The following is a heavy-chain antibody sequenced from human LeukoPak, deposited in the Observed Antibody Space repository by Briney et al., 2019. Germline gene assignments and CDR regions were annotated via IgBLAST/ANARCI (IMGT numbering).Heavy chain of an antibody. Sequence: PSETLSLTCTVSNGSISSGSYYWSWIRQPAGKGLEWIVRIYTSGSTNYNPSLKSRVTMSVYTSKNQFSLKLSSVTAADTAVYYCARLRKDYYSSYYYYMDVWGKGTTVTISS. CDR3: ARLRKDYYSSYYYYMDV. CDR2: IYTSGST. V-gene: IGHV4-61*02. J-gene: IGHJ6*03. D-gene: IGHD3-22*01. CDR1: NGSISSGSYY.